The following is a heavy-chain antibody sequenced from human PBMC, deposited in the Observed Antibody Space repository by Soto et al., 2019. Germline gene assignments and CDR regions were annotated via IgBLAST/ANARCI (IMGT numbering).Heavy chain of an antibody. CDR1: GXAFSTFS. CDR3: ARDQLRPGILYSLGVLLPEYGL. CDR2: ISVSGNNA. D-gene: IGHD3-22*01. Sequence: GSLRLSCAASGXAFSTFSMTWVRQAPGKGLEWVAAISVSGNNAYYADSVKGRFNISRDNSQNSVFLQMRSLRADDTAVYYCARDQLRPGILYSLGVLLPEYGLWGQGTLVTVSS. J-gene: IGHJ4*02. V-gene: IGHV3-23*01.